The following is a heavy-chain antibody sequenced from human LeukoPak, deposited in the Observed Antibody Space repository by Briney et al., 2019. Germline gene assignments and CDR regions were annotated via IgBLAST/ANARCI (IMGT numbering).Heavy chain of an antibody. Sequence: SETLSLTCAVYGGSFSGYYWSWIRQPPGKGLEWIGEINHSGSTNYNPSLKSRVTISVDASKNQFSLKLSSVTAADTAVYYCASRGRAGDYWGQGTLVTVSS. CDR3: ASRGRAGDY. CDR1: GGSFSGYY. CDR2: INHSGST. D-gene: IGHD3-10*01. J-gene: IGHJ4*02. V-gene: IGHV4-34*01.